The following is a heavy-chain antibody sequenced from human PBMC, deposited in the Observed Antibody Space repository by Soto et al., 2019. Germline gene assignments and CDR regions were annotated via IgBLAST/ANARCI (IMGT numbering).Heavy chain of an antibody. CDR2: IYSGGST. Sequence: EVQLVESGGGLIQPGGSLRLSCAASGFTVSSNYMSWVRQAPGKGLEWVSVIYSGGSTYYADSVKGRFTISRDNSKNTLFLQMNSLRAEDTAVYYCSTCKTSVVGAMRAFDIWGPGTMVTVSS. CDR1: GFTVSSNY. D-gene: IGHD1-26*01. CDR3: STCKTSVVGAMRAFDI. V-gene: IGHV3-53*01. J-gene: IGHJ3*02.